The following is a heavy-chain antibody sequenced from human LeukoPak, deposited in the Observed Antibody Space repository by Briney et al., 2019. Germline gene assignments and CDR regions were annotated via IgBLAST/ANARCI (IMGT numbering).Heavy chain of an antibody. CDR3: ARDGRSYFYASGSPPDY. CDR1: GFTFSSYS. CDR2: ISSSSSYI. Sequence: PGGSLRLSCAASGFTFSSYSMNWVRQAPGKGLEWVSSISSSSSYIYYADSVKGRFTISRDNAKNSLYLQMNSLRAEDTAVYYRARDGRSYFYASGSPPDYWGQGTLVTVSS. D-gene: IGHD3-10*01. V-gene: IGHV3-21*01. J-gene: IGHJ4*02.